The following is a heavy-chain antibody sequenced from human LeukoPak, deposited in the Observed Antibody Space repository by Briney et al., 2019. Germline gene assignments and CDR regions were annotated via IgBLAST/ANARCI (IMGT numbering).Heavy chain of an antibody. V-gene: IGHV1-2*02. CDR2: INPTSGGT. CDR3: AREFRTTTWSYDAFDL. CDR1: GYTFTDYY. J-gene: IGHJ3*01. D-gene: IGHD1/OR15-1a*01. Sequence: EASVKVSCKASGYTFTDYYMHWVRQAPGQGLEWVGWINPTSGGTNYAQKFQDRVTMTRDTSNNTSYMELSRLRSDDTAVYYCAREFRTTTWSYDAFDLWGQGTMVTVSS.